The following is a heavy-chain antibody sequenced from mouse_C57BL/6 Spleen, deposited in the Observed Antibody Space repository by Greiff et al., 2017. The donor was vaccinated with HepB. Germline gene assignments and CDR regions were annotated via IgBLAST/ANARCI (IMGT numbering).Heavy chain of an antibody. J-gene: IGHJ4*01. D-gene: IGHD2-10*02. CDR2: INPNNGGT. Sequence: VQLQQSGPELVKPGASVKISCKASGYTFTDYYMNWVKQSHGKSLEWIGDINPNNGGTSYNQKFKGKATLTVDKSSSTAYMELRSLTSEDSAVYYCVSRKYGNYLFYAMDYWGQGTSVTVSS. V-gene: IGHV1-26*01. CDR1: GYTFTDYY. CDR3: VSRKYGNYLFYAMDY.